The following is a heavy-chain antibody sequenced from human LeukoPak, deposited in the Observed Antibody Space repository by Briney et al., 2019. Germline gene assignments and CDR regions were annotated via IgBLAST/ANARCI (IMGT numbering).Heavy chain of an antibody. CDR2: ISAYNGNT. V-gene: IGHV1-18*01. CDR1: GYTFTSYG. CDR3: ARDSSGWALDY. D-gene: IGHD6-19*01. J-gene: IGHJ4*02. Sequence: ASVKVSCKASGYTFTSYGISWVRQAPGQGLEWMGWISAYNGNTNYAQKLQGRVSMTTDKSTSTAHVELRSLRSDDTAVYYCARDSSGWALDYWGQGTLVTVSS.